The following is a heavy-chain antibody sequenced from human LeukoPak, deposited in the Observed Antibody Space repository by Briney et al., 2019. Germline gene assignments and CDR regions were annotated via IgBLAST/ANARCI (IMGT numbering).Heavy chain of an antibody. CDR2: IKQDGSEK. CDR1: GFTFATFW. J-gene: IGHJ4*02. D-gene: IGHD4-17*01. Sequence: PGGSLRLSCAASGFTFATFWLTWVRQAPGKGLEWVANIKQDGSEKYYVDSVKGRFTISRDNSKNTLYLQMNSLRAEDTAVYYCAKDLDTVTNLFDYWGQGTLVTVSS. V-gene: IGHV3-7*03. CDR3: AKDLDTVTNLFDY.